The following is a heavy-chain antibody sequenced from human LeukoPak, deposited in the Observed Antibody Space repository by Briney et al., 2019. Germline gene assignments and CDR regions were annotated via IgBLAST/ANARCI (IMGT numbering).Heavy chain of an antibody. V-gene: IGHV3-74*01. CDR1: GFTFSTSW. Sequence: GGSLTLSCAASGFTFSTSWMLWVRHAPGKGLVWVSRIKSDGSTTTYADSVKGRFTISRDNAKNTLFLQMNSLRAEDTAVYYCASGSFCTNGVCYKGFDYWGQGTLVSVSS. CDR3: ASGSFCTNGVCYKGFDY. D-gene: IGHD2-8*01. CDR2: IKSDGSTT. J-gene: IGHJ4*02.